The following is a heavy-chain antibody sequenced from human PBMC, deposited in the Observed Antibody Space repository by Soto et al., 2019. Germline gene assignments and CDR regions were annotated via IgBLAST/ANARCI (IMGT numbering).Heavy chain of an antibody. CDR1: GFTFTSSA. D-gene: IGHD6-6*01. J-gene: IGHJ4*02. V-gene: IGHV1-58*01. CDR2: IVVGSGNT. Sequence: KVSCKASGFTFTSSAVRWVRQARGQRLEWIGWIVVGSGNTNYAQKFQERVTITRDMSTSTAYMELSSLRSEDTAVYYCAADPSGSSSSEDYWGQGTLVTVSS. CDR3: AADPSGSSSSEDY.